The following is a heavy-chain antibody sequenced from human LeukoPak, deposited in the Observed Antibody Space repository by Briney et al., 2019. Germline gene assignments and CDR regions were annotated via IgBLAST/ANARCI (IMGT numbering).Heavy chain of an antibody. J-gene: IGHJ6*02. Sequence: PGGSLRLSCAASGFTFSSYSMNWVRQAPGKGLEWDSYISSSSSTIYYADSVKGRFTISRDNAKNSLYLQMNSLRDEDTAVYYCARDHRVRGVIEYSCYGMDVWGQGTTVTVSS. CDR2: ISSSSSTI. V-gene: IGHV3-48*02. CDR3: ARDHRVRGVIEYSCYGMDV. D-gene: IGHD3-10*01. CDR1: GFTFSSYS.